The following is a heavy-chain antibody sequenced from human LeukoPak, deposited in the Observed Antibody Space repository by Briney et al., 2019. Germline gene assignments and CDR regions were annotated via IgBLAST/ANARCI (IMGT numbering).Heavy chain of an antibody. CDR1: GFTFSSYA. Sequence: GGSLRLSCAASGFTFSSYAMHWVRQAPGKGLEWVAVISYDGSNKYYADSVKGRFTISRDNSKNTLYLQMNSLRAEDTAVYYCAKDPTYSYGFFDYWGQGTLVTVSS. CDR2: ISYDGSNK. V-gene: IGHV3-30-3*01. D-gene: IGHD5-18*01. CDR3: AKDPTYSYGFFDY. J-gene: IGHJ4*02.